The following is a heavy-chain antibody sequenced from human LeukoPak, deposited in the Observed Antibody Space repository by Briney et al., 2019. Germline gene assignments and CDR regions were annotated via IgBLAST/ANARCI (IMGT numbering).Heavy chain of an antibody. V-gene: IGHV3-21*01. CDR1: GFTFSSCT. CDR2: ISSSSTYI. CDR3: ASTPRAVSGTPSFDY. J-gene: IGHJ4*02. Sequence: GGSLRLSCAASGFTFSSCTLNWVRQAPGKGLEWVSSISSSSTYIYYADSVKGRFTISRDNAKNSLYLQMNSPRAEDTAVYYCASTPRAVSGTPSFDYWGQGTLVTVSS. D-gene: IGHD6-19*01.